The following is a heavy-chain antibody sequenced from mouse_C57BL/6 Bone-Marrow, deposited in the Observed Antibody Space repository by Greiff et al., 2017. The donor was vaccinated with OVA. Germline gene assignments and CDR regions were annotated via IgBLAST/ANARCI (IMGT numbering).Heavy chain of an antibody. Sequence: EVNVVESGEGLVKPGGSLKLPCAASGFTFSSYAMSWVRQTPEKRLEWVAYISSGGDYIYYADTVKGRFTISRDNARNTLYLQMSSLKSEDTAMYYCTRDRYFAWFAYWGQGTLVTVSA. CDR1: GFTFSSYA. V-gene: IGHV5-9-1*02. CDR3: TRDRYFAWFAY. CDR2: ISSGGDYI. J-gene: IGHJ3*01.